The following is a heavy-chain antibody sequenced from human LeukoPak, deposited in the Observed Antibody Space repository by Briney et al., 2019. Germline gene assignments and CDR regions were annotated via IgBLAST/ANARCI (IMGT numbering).Heavy chain of an antibody. J-gene: IGHJ5*02. Sequence: GGSLRLSCAASGFTFSSYAMSWVRQAPGKGLEWVSAISGSGGSTYYADSAKGRFTISRDNSKNTLYLQMNSLRAEDTAVYYCAKQSGRGFWSARGWFGPWGQGTLVTVSS. CDR1: GFTFSSYA. CDR2: ISGSGGST. CDR3: AKQSGRGFWSARGWFGP. V-gene: IGHV3-23*01. D-gene: IGHD3-3*01.